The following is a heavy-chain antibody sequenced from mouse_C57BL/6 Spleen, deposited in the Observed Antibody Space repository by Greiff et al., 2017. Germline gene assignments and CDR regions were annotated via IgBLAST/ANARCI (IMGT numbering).Heavy chain of an antibody. CDR1: GYTFTSYW. Sequence: VQLQQPGAELVRPGSSVKLSCKASGYTFTSYWMDWVKQRPGQGLEWIGNIYPSDSETHYNQKFKDKATLTVDKSSSTAYMQLSSLTSEDSAVYYCARGDGYYPWFAYWGQGTLVTVSA. CDR2: IYPSDSET. D-gene: IGHD2-3*01. CDR3: ARGDGYYPWFAY. J-gene: IGHJ3*01. V-gene: IGHV1-61*01.